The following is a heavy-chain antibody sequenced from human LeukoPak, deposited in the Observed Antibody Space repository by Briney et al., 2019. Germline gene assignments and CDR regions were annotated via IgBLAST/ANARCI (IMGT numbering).Heavy chain of an antibody. CDR3: AKDPSQGPDHFTIFVTPVTWFDP. CDR2: ISGSGGST. J-gene: IGHJ5*02. D-gene: IGHD3-3*01. Sequence: GGSLRLSCAASGFTFSSYAMSWVRQAPGKGLEWVSAISGSGGSTYYADSVKGRFTISRDNSKNTPYLQMNSLRAEDTAVYYCAKDPSQGPDHFTIFVTPVTWFDPWGQGTLVTVSS. CDR1: GFTFSSYA. V-gene: IGHV3-23*01.